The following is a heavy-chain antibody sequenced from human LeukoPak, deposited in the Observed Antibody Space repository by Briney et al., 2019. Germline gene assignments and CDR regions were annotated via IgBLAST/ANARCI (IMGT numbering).Heavy chain of an antibody. CDR2: ISSSGSTI. Sequence: GGSLRLSCAASGFTFSSYGMSWIRQAPGKGLEWVSYISSSGSTIYYADSVKGRFTISRDNAKSSLYLQMNSLRAEDTAVYYCARERYYYGSGSRGIDYWGQGTLVTVSS. J-gene: IGHJ4*02. V-gene: IGHV3-11*01. CDR1: GFTFSSYG. CDR3: ARERYYYGSGSRGIDY. D-gene: IGHD3-10*01.